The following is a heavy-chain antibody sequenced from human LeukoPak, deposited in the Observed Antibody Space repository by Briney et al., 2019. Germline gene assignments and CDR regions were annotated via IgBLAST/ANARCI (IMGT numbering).Heavy chain of an antibody. CDR1: GFTFTSYS. V-gene: IGHV3-23*01. D-gene: IGHD3-3*02. Sequence: PGGSLRLSCAASGFTFTSYSMNWVRQAPGKGLEWVSTISGGGGSTYYADSVKGRFTISRDNSKNTLYLQVNSLRAEDTAVYYCAKDLRPIYYWGQGTLVTVSS. J-gene: IGHJ4*02. CDR3: AKDLRPIYY. CDR2: ISGGGGST.